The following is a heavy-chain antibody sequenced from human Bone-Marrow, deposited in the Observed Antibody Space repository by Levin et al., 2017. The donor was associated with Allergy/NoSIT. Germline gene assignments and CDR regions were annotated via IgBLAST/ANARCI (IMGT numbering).Heavy chain of an antibody. CDR3: VTDGGNVARNYDRSPSFIDAFDI. CDR1: GYTLTELV. V-gene: IGHV1-24*01. D-gene: IGHD3-16*01. CDR2: FDPEDGEA. J-gene: IGHJ3*02. Sequence: ASVKVSCKVSGYTLTELVMNWVRQAPGRGLEWMGGFDPEDGEAIYAQEFQGRVTLTEDTSRDTAYMELSGLRPDDTAVYYCVTDGGNVARNYDRSPSFIDAFDIWGHGTMVTVSS.